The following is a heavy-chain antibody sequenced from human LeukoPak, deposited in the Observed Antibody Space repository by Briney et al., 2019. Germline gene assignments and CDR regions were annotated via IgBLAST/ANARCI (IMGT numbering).Heavy chain of an antibody. V-gene: IGHV4-34*01. CDR1: GRSFCGYF. D-gene: IGHD3-22*01. CDR3: ARGPPRDFGSSGFYFNY. J-gene: IGHJ4*02. CDR2: INHSGST. Sequence: PSETLSLTCAVCGRSFCGYFWSWFRQPPSKGLEWIGEINHSGSTNYNPSLESRVTISEDTSKNQFSLKLSSVTAADTAVYYCARGPPRDFGSSGFYFNYWGQGTLVTVSS.